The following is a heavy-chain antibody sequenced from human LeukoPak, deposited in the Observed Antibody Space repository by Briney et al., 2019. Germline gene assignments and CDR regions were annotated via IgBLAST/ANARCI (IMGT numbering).Heavy chain of an antibody. CDR1: GFTFSSYS. D-gene: IGHD2-2*01. Sequence: GGSLRLSCAASGFTFSSYSMNWVRQAPGKGLEWVSYISSSGGTIYHADSVKGRFTISRDNAKNSLYLQMNSLRAEDTAVYYCARDLRGYCSGTSYYDNWFDPWGQGTLVTVSS. J-gene: IGHJ5*02. CDR2: ISSSGGTI. CDR3: ARDLRGYCSGTSYYDNWFDP. V-gene: IGHV3-48*01.